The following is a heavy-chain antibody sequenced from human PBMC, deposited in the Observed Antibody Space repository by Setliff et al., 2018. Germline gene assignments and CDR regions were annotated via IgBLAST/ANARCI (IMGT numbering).Heavy chain of an antibody. D-gene: IGHD3-10*01. J-gene: IGHJ6*03. CDR3: ARHVGTRSRGYNYYYYFMDV. Sequence: SETLSLTCTVSGGSIHEANYYWSWIRQPAGKGLEWIGHIYTSGSTNYNPSLKSRVAISLDTSKSQFSLRLSSLTAADTAVYYCARHVGTRSRGYNYYYYFMDVWGKGTTVTVSS. CDR2: IYTSGST. V-gene: IGHV4-61*09. CDR1: GGSIHEANYY.